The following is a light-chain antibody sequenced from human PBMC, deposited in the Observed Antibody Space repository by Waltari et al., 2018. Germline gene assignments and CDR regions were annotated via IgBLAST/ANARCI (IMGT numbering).Light chain of an antibody. CDR1: QSISSW. J-gene: IGKJ1*01. V-gene: IGKV1-5*03. CDR3: QQYNTYSRT. CDR2: KAS. Sequence: DIQMTQSPSTLSASVGARVTITCRASQSISSWLAWYQQKPGKAPKLLIYKASSLDSGVPSSFSGSGSGTEFTLTISILQPDDFATYYCQQYNTYSRTFGQGTTVEVK.